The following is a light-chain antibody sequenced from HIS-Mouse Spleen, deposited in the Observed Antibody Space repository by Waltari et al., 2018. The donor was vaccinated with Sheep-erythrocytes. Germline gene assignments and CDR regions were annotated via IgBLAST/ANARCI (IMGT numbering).Light chain of an antibody. CDR3: MQALQTPPT. V-gene: IGKV2-28*01. Sequence: DIVLPQFPLSLPVTPGEPASISCRSSQSLLHSNGYNYLDWYLQKPGQSPQLLIYLGSNRASGVPDRFSGSGSGTDFTLKISRVEAEDFGVYYCMQALQTPPTFGQGTKVEIK. CDR2: LGS. CDR1: QSLLHSNGYNY. J-gene: IGKJ1*01.